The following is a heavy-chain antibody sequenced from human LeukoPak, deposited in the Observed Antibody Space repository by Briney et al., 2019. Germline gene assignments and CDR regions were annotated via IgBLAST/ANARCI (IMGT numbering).Heavy chain of an antibody. J-gene: IGHJ4*02. CDR3: ARAERGGLYDY. D-gene: IGHD2-15*01. Sequence: PSETLSLTCTVYGGSISSYYWSWIRQPPGKGLEWIGYIYYSGSTNYNPSLKSRVTISVDTSKNQFSLKLSSVTAADTAVYYCARAERGGLYDYWGQGTLVTVSS. CDR2: IYYSGST. CDR1: GGSISSYY. V-gene: IGHV4-59*01.